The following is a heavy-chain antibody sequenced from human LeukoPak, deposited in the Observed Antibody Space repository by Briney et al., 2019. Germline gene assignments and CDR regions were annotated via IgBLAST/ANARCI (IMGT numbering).Heavy chain of an antibody. D-gene: IGHD1-1*01. CDR1: GFTFSSYA. CDR2: ISGSGGST. CDR3: ARGIDDDGDNWFDP. J-gene: IGHJ5*02. V-gene: IGHV3-23*01. Sequence: GGSLRLSCAASGFTFSSYAVTWVCQAPGKGLEWVSTISGSGGSTFYADSVKGRFTISRDNSKNTLYLQMNSLRAEDTAVYYCARGIDDDGDNWFDPWGQGTLVTVSS.